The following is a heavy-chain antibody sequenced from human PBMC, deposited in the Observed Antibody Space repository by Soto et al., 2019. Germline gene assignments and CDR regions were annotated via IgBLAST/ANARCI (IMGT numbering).Heavy chain of an antibody. Sequence: GSSGTVFCKASGYTFASYGISGVRQAPGQGLEWMGWISAYNGNTNYAQKLQGRVTMTTDTSTSTAYMELRSLRSDDTAVYYCARWSTSITIFGVVTDNWFEPWGQGTLATVSS. CDR1: GYTFASYG. CDR3: ARWSTSITIFGVVTDNWFEP. V-gene: IGHV1-18*01. J-gene: IGHJ5*02. CDR2: ISAYNGNT. D-gene: IGHD3-3*01.